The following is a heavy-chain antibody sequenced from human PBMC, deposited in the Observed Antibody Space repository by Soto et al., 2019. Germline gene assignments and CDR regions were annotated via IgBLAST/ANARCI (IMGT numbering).Heavy chain of an antibody. Sequence: SETLSLTCTVSGGSISSYYWSWIRQPPGKGLEWIGYIYYSGSTNYNPSLKSRVTISVDTSKNQFSLKLSSVTAADTAVYYCARVAVTANKRYNWFDPWGQGALVTVSS. J-gene: IGHJ5*02. D-gene: IGHD2-21*02. CDR1: GGSISSYY. CDR2: IYYSGST. CDR3: ARVAVTANKRYNWFDP. V-gene: IGHV4-59*01.